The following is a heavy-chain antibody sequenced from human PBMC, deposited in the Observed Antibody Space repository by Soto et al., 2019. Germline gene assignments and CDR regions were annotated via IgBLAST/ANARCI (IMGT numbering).Heavy chain of an antibody. D-gene: IGHD6-13*01. CDR2: TYYRSKWFN. Sequence: SQTLSLTCVISGDSVSSDSVAWNWIRQSPSRGLEWLGRTYYRSKWFNDYAISVKSRIITNPDTSKNQVSLQLKSVTPEDTAVYYCVRGLAAAGTTFFYYGLDVWGQGTTVTVSS. CDR1: GDSVSSDSVA. V-gene: IGHV6-1*01. CDR3: VRGLAAAGTTFFYYGLDV. J-gene: IGHJ6*02.